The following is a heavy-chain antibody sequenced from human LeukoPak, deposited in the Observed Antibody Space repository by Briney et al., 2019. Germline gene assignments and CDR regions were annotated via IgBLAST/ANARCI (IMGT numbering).Heavy chain of an antibody. J-gene: IGHJ3*01. V-gene: IGHV3-23*01. CDR2: ISGSGGST. Sequence: GGSLRLSCAASGFTFSSYAMSWVRQAPGKGLEWVSAISGSGGSTYYADSVKGRFTISRDNSKNTLYLQMNSLRAEDTAVCYCAKDQTVYDSSGYYDLGSWGQGTMVTVSS. CDR1: GFTFSSYA. D-gene: IGHD3-22*01. CDR3: AKDQTVYDSSGYYDLGS.